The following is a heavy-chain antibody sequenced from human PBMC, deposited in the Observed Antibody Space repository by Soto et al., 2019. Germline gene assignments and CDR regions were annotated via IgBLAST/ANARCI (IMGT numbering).Heavy chain of an antibody. CDR1: GYTFTSYA. CDR3: ARGLYNPSDY. CDR2: INAGNGNT. Sequence: QVQLVQSGAEVKKPGASVKVSCKASGYTFTSYAIHWVRQAPGQRLEWMGWINAGNGNTKYSQKFQGRVTITWDTSASTAYMELSSLRSEDTAVYYCARGLYNPSDYWGQGTLVTVSS. V-gene: IGHV1-3*01. J-gene: IGHJ4*02. D-gene: IGHD1-20*01.